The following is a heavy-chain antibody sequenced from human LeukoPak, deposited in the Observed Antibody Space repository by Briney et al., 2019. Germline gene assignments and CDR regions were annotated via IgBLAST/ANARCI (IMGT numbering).Heavy chain of an antibody. D-gene: IGHD4-11*01. CDR3: ARWPGGLQYRYFDY. Sequence: SETLSLTCTVSGGSISSYYWSWIRQPPGKGLEWIGYIYYSGSTNYNPSLKSRVTISVDTSKNQFSLKLSSVTAADTAVYYCARWPGGLQYRYFDYWGQGTLVTVSS. J-gene: IGHJ4*02. CDR1: GGSISSYY. CDR2: IYYSGST. V-gene: IGHV4-59*01.